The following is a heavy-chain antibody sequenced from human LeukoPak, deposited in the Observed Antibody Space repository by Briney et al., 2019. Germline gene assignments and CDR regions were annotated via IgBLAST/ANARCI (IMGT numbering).Heavy chain of an antibody. CDR3: ASSPDTAMVFDY. CDR2: IIPIFGTA. V-gene: IGHV1-69*01. CDR1: GGTFSSYA. D-gene: IGHD5-18*01. J-gene: IGHJ4*02. Sequence: ASVKVSCKASGGTFSSYAISWVRQVPGQGLEWMGGIIPIFGTANYAQKFQGRVTITADESTSTAYMELSSLRSEDTAVYYCASSPDTAMVFDYWGQGTLVTVSS.